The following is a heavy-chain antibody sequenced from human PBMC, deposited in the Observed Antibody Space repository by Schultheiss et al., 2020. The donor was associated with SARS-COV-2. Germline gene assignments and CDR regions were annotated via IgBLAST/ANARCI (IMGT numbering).Heavy chain of an antibody. D-gene: IGHD6-13*01. CDR1: GGSISSYY. Sequence: SETLSLTCTVSGGSISSYYWSWIRQPAGKGLEWIGRIYTSGSTNYNPSLKSRVTMSVDTSKNQFSLKLSSVTAADTAVYYCARSAAAGTADAFDIWGQGTMVTVSS. J-gene: IGHJ3*02. CDR3: ARSAAAGTADAFDI. V-gene: IGHV4-4*07. CDR2: IYTSGST.